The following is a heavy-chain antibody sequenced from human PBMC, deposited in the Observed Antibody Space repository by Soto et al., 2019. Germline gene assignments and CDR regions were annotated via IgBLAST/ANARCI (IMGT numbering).Heavy chain of an antibody. CDR1: GFTFSNAW. Sequence: EVQLVESGGGLVKPGGSLRLSCAASGFTFSNAWMSWVRQAPAKGLEWVGSIKSKTDGGTTDYAAPVKGRFTISRDDSKNTLYLQMNSLKTEDTAVYYCTTDLGVYWGQGTLVTVSS. J-gene: IGHJ4*02. CDR3: TTDLGVY. V-gene: IGHV3-15*01. CDR2: IKSKTDGGTT.